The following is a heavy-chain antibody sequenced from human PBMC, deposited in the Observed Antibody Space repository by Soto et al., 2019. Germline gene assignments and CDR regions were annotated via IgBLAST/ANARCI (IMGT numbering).Heavy chain of an antibody. Sequence: QVQLVQSGTEVKKPGSSVKVSCKASGGTFRNYPINWVRQAPGQGLEWMGSIFPLTDIPDYAQNFQARLTISAEKSTSTAYMELSRPTSDDTGMYFLARGPLVVLNYFESRGQGTLLTVSS. CDR1: GGTFRNYP. CDR2: IFPLTDIP. V-gene: IGHV1-69*02. J-gene: IGHJ4*02. CDR3: ARGPLVVLNYFES.